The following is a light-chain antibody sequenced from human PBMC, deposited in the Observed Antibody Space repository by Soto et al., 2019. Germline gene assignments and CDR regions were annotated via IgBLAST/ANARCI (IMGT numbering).Light chain of an antibody. V-gene: IGKV3-20*01. CDR2: GAS. CDR1: QSISSTY. J-gene: IGKJ4*02. CDR3: QYYGSSTVS. Sequence: EIVLTQSPGTLSLSPGERATVSCGASQSISSTYLAWYQQKPGQTPRLLIYGASSRATDIPDRFSGSGSGTDFTLTISRLAPEDFVVYYCQYYGSSTVSFGGGTKLEIK.